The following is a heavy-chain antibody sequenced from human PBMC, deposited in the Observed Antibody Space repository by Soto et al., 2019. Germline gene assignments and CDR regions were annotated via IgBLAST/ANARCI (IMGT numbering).Heavy chain of an antibody. CDR1: GFTFSSYA. D-gene: IGHD5-12*01. CDR3: AKFEVATIRVYYYYYGMDV. J-gene: IGHJ6*02. CDR2: ISGSGGST. Sequence: GGSLRLSCAASGFTFSSYAMSWVRQAPGKGLEWVSAISGSGGSTYYADSVKGRFTISRDNSKNTLYLQMNSLRAEDTAVYYCAKFEVATIRVYYYYYGMDVWGQGTTVTVSS. V-gene: IGHV3-23*01.